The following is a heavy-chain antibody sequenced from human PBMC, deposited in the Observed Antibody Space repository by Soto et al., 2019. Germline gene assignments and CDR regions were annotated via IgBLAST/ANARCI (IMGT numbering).Heavy chain of an antibody. CDR3: SIAWMYDLWSAHYQSYYYYGMDA. CDR1: GYTFTSYG. CDR2: ISAYNGKT. V-gene: IGHV1-18*01. Sequence: ASGKVSCKASGYTFTSYGISGVRQAPGQGPEWVGWISAYNGKTNYAQKVQGRVTMTTDTSTSTAYMELRSLRSDDTAVYYCSIAWMYDLWSAHYQSYYYYGMDAWGQVTTVTGSS. D-gene: IGHD3-3*01. J-gene: IGHJ6*02.